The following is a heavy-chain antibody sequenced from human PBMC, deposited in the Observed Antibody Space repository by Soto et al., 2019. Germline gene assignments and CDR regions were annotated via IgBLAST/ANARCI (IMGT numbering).Heavy chain of an antibody. D-gene: IGHD5-18*01. J-gene: IGHJ4*02. CDR3: ARDPRYNYGFGEPLDY. Sequence: QVQLVQSGTEVKKLGASVMVSCKASGYTFTNYGISWVRQAPGQGLEWMGWISTHSGNINYAQRFQGRLTMTTDTSTTTAYMELRGLRSDDTAVYYCARDPRYNYGFGEPLDYWGQGTLVTVSS. CDR1: GYTFTNYG. CDR2: ISTHSGNI. V-gene: IGHV1-18*01.